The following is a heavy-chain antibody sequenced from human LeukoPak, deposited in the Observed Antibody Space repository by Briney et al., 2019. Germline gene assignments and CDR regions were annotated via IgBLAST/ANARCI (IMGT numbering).Heavy chain of an antibody. V-gene: IGHV4-59*08. D-gene: IGHD2/OR15-2a*01. CDR1: GGSIYSYY. CDR2: IYYSGSI. J-gene: IGHJ4*02. Sequence: SETLSLTCTVSGGSIYSYYWSWIRQPPGKGLEWIGYIYYSGSINYNPSLKSRVTISLDTSKNQFSLKLSSVTAADTAVYYCAGHHPRNTVDFWGQGTLVTVSS. CDR3: AGHHPRNTVDF.